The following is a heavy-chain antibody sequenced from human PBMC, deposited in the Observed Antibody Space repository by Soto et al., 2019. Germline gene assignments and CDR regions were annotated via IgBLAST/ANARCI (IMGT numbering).Heavy chain of an antibody. CDR1: GGSFSSYT. Sequence: QAQLVQSGAEVKKPGSSVRLSCSTSGGSFSSYTLNWVRQAPGQGLEWLGRIIPVLTITDYAQKFRSRLTITAGKPSNTAYMEQTSLRSYDTAVYYCARRRYCGADCYKNYYFGMDVWGQGTTVTVSS. J-gene: IGHJ6*02. D-gene: IGHD2-21*02. V-gene: IGHV1-69*02. CDR3: ARRRYCGADCYKNYYFGMDV. CDR2: IIPVLTIT.